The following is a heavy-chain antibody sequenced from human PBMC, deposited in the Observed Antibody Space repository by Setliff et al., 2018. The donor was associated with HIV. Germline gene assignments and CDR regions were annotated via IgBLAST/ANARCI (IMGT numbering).Heavy chain of an antibody. Sequence: ASVKVSCKTSGYSFTTYFMRWVRQAPGKGLEWMGRVDPEDGETRYAERFRGRISLTVDKSTGTAYMELNRLRSEETAVYSCGTVRMAVPEDFDFWGQGTLVTVSS. J-gene: IGHJ4*02. CDR3: GTVRMAVPEDFDF. CDR1: GYSFTTYF. V-gene: IGHV1-69-2*01. CDR2: VDPEDGET. D-gene: IGHD6-19*01.